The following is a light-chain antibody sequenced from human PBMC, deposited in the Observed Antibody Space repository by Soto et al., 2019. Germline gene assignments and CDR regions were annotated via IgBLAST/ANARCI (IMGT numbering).Light chain of an antibody. CDR1: SSNIGGNT. CDR3: AVWDDSLLGYV. Sequence: QSVLTQPPSVSGTPGQRGTISCSGSSSNIGGNTGNWYQQLPGTAPKLLIYSNDQRPSGVPDRFSGSKSGTSASLAISALQSEDEADYYCAVWDDSLLGYVFGSGTKVTVL. CDR2: SND. V-gene: IGLV1-44*01. J-gene: IGLJ1*01.